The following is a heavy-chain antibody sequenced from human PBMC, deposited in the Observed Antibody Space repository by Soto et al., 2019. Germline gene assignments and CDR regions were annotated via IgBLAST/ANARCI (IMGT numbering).Heavy chain of an antibody. J-gene: IGHJ6*03. CDR1: GFTFSSYS. V-gene: IGHV3-21*01. D-gene: IGHD2-15*01. CDR2: ISSSSSYI. Sequence: PGGSLRLSCAASGFTFSSYSMNWVRQAPGKGLEWASSISSSSSYIYYADSVKGRFTISRDNAKNSLYLQMNSLRAEDTAVYYCASTCSGGSCFQGGAYYYYYMDVWGKGTTVTVSS. CDR3: ASTCSGGSCFQGGAYYYYYMDV.